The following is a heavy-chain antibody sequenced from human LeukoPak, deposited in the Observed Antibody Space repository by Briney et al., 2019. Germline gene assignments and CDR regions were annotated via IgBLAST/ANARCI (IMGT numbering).Heavy chain of an antibody. Sequence: GGSLRLSCAASGFTFITYWMHWVRQAPGKGLVWVSRINNDGSNTNYADSVKGRFTISRDNAKNTLYLQMNSLRAEDTAVYYCARPSVAGPYLDFWGQGTLVTVSS. V-gene: IGHV3-74*01. J-gene: IGHJ4*02. CDR1: GFTFITYW. CDR2: INNDGSNT. CDR3: ARPSVAGPYLDF. D-gene: IGHD6-19*01.